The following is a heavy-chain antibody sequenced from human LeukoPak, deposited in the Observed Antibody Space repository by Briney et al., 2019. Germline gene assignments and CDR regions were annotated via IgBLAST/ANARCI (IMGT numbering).Heavy chain of an antibody. J-gene: IGHJ3*02. CDR2: IIPIFGTA. CDR1: GGTFSSYA. Sequence: GASVKVSCKASGGTFSSYAISWVRQAPGQGLEWMGGIIPIFGTANYAQKFQGRVTITADESTSTAYMELSSLRSDDTAIYYCARGEGLQMIVVPFDIWGQGTMVTVSS. V-gene: IGHV1-69*13. CDR3: ARGEGLQMIVVPFDI. D-gene: IGHD3-22*01.